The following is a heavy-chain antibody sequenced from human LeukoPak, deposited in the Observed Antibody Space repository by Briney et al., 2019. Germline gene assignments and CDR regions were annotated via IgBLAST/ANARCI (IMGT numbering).Heavy chain of an antibody. CDR3: AKDLARDYYYHMEV. CDR2: IRYDGSNK. J-gene: IGHJ6*03. V-gene: IGHV3-30*02. CDR1: GFTFSSYG. Sequence: PGGSLRLSCAASGFTFSSYGMHWVRQAPGKGLEWVAFIRYDGSNKYYADSVKGRFTISRDNSKNTLCLQMNSLRAEDTAVYYCAKDLARDYYYHMEVWGKGNTVTVSS.